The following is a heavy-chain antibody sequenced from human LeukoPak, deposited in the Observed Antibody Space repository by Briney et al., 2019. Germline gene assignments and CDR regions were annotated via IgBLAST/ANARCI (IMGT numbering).Heavy chain of an antibody. CDR1: GFTFSSYG. V-gene: IGHV3-33*01. D-gene: IGHD4-17*01. CDR3: ARRAYGDYDNYFDY. Sequence: GRSLRLSCAASGFTFSSYGMHWVRQAPGKGLEWVAVIWYDGSNKYYADSVKGRFTISRDNSKNTLYLQTSSLRAEDTAVYYCARRAYGDYDNYFDYWGQGTLVTVSS. J-gene: IGHJ4*02. CDR2: IWYDGSNK.